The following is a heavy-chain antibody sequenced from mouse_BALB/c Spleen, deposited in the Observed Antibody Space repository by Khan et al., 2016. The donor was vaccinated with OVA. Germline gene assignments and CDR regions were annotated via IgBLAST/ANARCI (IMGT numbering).Heavy chain of an antibody. V-gene: IGHV1-5*01. Sequence: EVQLQQSGTVLARPGASVKMSCKASGYSFTSYLIHWVKQRPGQGLEWIGDIYPGNSDTTYNQKFKDKAKLTAGTSANTAYMELSSLTNEDSAVYYGARGGYSFFAYWGQGTLVTVSA. D-gene: IGHD2-12*01. CDR2: IYPGNSDT. J-gene: IGHJ3*01. CDR3: ARGGYSFFAY. CDR1: GYSFTSYL.